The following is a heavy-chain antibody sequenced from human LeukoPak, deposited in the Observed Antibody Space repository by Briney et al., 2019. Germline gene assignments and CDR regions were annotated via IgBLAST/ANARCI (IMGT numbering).Heavy chain of an antibody. CDR2: VYYSGST. J-gene: IGHJ3*02. Sequence: PSETLSLTCTVSGGSISRHYWSWIRQPPGKGLEWIGYVYYSGSTNYNPSLKSRVTISVDTSKNQFSLKLSSVTAADTAVYYCARASRITGTTGAFDIWGQGTMVTVSS. D-gene: IGHD1-20*01. CDR1: GGSISRHY. V-gene: IGHV4-59*11. CDR3: ARASRITGTTGAFDI.